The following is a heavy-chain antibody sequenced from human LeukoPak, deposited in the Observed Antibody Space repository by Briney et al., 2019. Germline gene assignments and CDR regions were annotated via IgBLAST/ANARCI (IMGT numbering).Heavy chain of an antibody. CDR3: ARDLGVATFYHYYMDV. CDR2: INPNSGGT. Sequence: ASVKVSCKASGYTFTGYYMHWVRQAPGQGVEWMGWINPNSGGTNYAQNFQGRVTMTRDTSISTAYMELSRLRSDDTAVYYCARDLGVATFYHYYMDVWGKGTTVTVSS. V-gene: IGHV1-2*02. D-gene: IGHD5-12*01. J-gene: IGHJ6*03. CDR1: GYTFTGYY.